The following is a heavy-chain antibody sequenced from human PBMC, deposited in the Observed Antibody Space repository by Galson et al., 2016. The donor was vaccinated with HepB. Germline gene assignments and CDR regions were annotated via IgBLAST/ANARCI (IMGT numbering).Heavy chain of an antibody. V-gene: IGHV4-28*01. Sequence: SETLSLTCAVSGCSLSETYWWGWIRQLPGRGLEWIGYIHHSGGTFYTPSPTSRVTMAVDTSKNQFSLKLSSGTAVDTAMYYCARRSTYGDYDYWGQGILVTVSS. CDR1: GCSLSETYW. D-gene: IGHD4-17*01. CDR3: ARRSTYGDYDY. J-gene: IGHJ4*02. CDR2: IHHSGGT.